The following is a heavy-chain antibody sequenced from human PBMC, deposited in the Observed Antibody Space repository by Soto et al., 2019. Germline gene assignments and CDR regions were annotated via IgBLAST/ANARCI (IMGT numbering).Heavy chain of an antibody. D-gene: IGHD3-16*01. CDR1: GYTFTNYW. CDR3: VRPNFGALTHFDF. CDR2: IFPGDSNT. J-gene: IGHJ4*02. Sequence: GESLKISCKAIGYTFTNYWIGWVRQTPGKGLEWMGIIFPGDSNTRYNPSFEGQVTVSADESISTAYLQWNTLKASDTAMYYCVRPNFGALTHFDFWGQGTLVTVSS. V-gene: IGHV5-51*01.